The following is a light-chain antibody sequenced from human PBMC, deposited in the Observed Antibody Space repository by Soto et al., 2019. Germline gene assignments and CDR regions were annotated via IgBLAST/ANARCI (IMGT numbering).Light chain of an antibody. Sequence: EIVLTQSPGTLSLSPGERATLSCRASHGVRSGHLAWYQQKPGQAPRLLIYDAFSRATGIPDRFSGSGSGTDFTLTISRVEPEDFAVYYCHHYGFTPYTFGQGNQLEIK. J-gene: IGKJ2*01. CDR2: DAF. V-gene: IGKV3-20*01. CDR3: HHYGFTPYT. CDR1: HGVRSGH.